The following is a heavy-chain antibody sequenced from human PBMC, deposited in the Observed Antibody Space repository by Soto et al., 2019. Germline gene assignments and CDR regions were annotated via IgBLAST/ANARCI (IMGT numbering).Heavy chain of an antibody. D-gene: IGHD1-26*01. Sequence: GGSLRLSCAASGFTFSSYGMHWVRQAPGKGLEWVAVISYDGSNKYYADSVKGRFTISRDNSKNTLYLQMNSLRAEDTAVYYCARDLGGSSLYYFDYWGPGTLVTVSS. J-gene: IGHJ4*02. V-gene: IGHV3-30*03. CDR3: ARDLGGSSLYYFDY. CDR1: GFTFSSYG. CDR2: ISYDGSNK.